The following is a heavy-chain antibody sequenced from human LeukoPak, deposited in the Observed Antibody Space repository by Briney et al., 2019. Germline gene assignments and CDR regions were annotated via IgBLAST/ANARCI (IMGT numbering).Heavy chain of an antibody. J-gene: IGHJ3*02. Sequence: PGGSLRLSCAASGFTFSSYGMHWVRQAPGKGLEWVAVIWYDGSNKYYADSVKGRFTISRDNFKNTLYLQMNSLRAEYTAVYYCAREGGAKDAFDIWGQGTMVTVSS. CDR2: IWYDGSNK. CDR3: AREGGAKDAFDI. V-gene: IGHV3-33*01. D-gene: IGHD1-26*01. CDR1: GFTFSSYG.